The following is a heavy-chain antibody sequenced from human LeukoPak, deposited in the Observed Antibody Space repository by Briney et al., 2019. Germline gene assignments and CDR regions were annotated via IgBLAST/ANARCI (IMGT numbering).Heavy chain of an antibody. V-gene: IGHV3-66*01. CDR2: IYSDGST. CDR3: ARDSGFSDYAY. D-gene: IGHD4-17*01. Sequence: HPGGSLRLSCAASGFTFSTYAMSWVRQAPGRGLEWVSIIYSDGSTYYANSVKGRFTISRDSSKNTLYLQMNSLRADDTAIYYCARDSGFSDYAYWGQGTLVTVSS. J-gene: IGHJ4*02. CDR1: GFTFSTYA.